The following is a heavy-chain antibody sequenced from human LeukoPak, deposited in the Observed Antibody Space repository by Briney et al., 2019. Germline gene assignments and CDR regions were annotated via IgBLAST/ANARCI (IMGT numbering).Heavy chain of an antibody. D-gene: IGHD4-17*01. J-gene: IGHJ4*02. Sequence: GGSLRLSCAASGFTFRSYEMNWVRQAPGKGLEWVSYISSSGSTISYADSAKGRFTISRDNAKNSLYLQMNSLRAEDTAVYYCAREQTYGDYFDYWGQGTLVTVSS. CDR2: ISSSGSTI. CDR1: GFTFRSYE. CDR3: AREQTYGDYFDY. V-gene: IGHV3-48*03.